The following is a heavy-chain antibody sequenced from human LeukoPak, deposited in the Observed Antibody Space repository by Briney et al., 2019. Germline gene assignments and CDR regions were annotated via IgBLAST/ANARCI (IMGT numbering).Heavy chain of an antibody. CDR1: GFTFSSYA. D-gene: IGHD1-1*01. CDR2: ISGSGGST. J-gene: IGHJ4*02. Sequence: GGSLRLSCAASGFTFSSYAMSWVRQAPGKGLEWVSAISGSGGSTYYADSVKGRFTISRDNAKNSLYLQMNSLRAEDTAVYYCARGPERGDYWGQGTLVTVPS. CDR3: ARGPERGDY. V-gene: IGHV3-23*01.